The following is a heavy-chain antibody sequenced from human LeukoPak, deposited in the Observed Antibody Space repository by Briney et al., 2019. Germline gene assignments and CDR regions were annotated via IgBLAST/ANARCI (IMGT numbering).Heavy chain of an antibody. D-gene: IGHD3-10*01. CDR2: MNPNSGNT. CDR3: ASSYYYGSGSYYREHYYYYYMDV. Sequence: ASVKVSCKASGYTFTSYGISWVRQATGQGLEWMGWMNPNSGNTGYAQKFQGRVTMTRNTSISTAYMELSSLRSEDTAVYYCASSYYYGSGSYYREHYYYYYMDVWGKGTTVTVSS. J-gene: IGHJ6*03. CDR1: GYTFTSYG. V-gene: IGHV1-8*02.